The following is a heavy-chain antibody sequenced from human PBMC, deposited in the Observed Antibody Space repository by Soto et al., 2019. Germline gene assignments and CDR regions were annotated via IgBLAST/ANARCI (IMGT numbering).Heavy chain of an antibody. J-gene: IGHJ6*03. CDR1: GGSISSSSYY. D-gene: IGHD3-10*01. V-gene: IGHV4-39*01. CDR2: IYYSGST. CDR3: ARHPRITMVRGAIWEDYYDYYYRDV. Sequence: QLQLQESGPGLVKPSETLSLTCTVSGGSISSSSYYWGWIRQPPGKGLEWIGSIYYSGSTYYNPSRKRRVTISVDTAQNQCSLKLSSVTAADTAVYYCARHPRITMVRGAIWEDYYDYYYRDVWGKGTTVTVS.